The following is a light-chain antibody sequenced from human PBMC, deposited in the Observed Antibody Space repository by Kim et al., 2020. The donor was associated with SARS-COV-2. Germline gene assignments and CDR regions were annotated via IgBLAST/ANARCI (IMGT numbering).Light chain of an antibody. V-gene: IGLV2-14*01. J-gene: IGLJ3*02. CDR1: RSDVGGYNY. Sequence: QSALTQPASVSGSPGQSITMSCTGTRSDVGGYNYVSWYQQHPGKAPKLMVYAVSKRPSGVSNRFSGSKSGNTASLTISGLQAGDEADYYCTSYTSSINWVFGGGTQLTVL. CDR2: AVS. CDR3: TSYTSSINWV.